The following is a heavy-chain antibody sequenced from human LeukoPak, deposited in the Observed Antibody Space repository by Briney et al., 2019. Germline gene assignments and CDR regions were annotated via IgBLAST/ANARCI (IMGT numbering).Heavy chain of an antibody. D-gene: IGHD3-9*01. J-gene: IGHJ4*02. CDR3: ARGRRDDILTGYYMRPPSY. V-gene: IGHV1-58*01. CDR2: IVVGSGNT. Sequence: SVKVSCKASGFTFTSSAVQWVRQARGQRLEWIGWIVVGSGNTNYAQKFQERVTITRDMSTSTAYMELSSLRSEDTAVYYCARGRRDDILTGYYMRPPSYWGQGTLVTVSS. CDR1: GFTFTSSA.